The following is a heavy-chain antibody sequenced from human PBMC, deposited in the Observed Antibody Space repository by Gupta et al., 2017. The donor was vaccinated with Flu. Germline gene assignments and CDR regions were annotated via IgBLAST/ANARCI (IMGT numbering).Heavy chain of an antibody. Sequence: QVQLQESGPGLVKPSQTLSLTCTVSGGSISSGSYYWSWIRQPAGKGLEGIGRIYTSGSTNYNPSLKSRVTISVDTSKNQFSLKLSSVTAADTAVYYCARDQGSTSCYTRKEGERCPGNRLYWYFDLWGRGTLVTVSS. CDR3: ARDQGSTSCYTRKEGERCPGNRLYWYFDL. V-gene: IGHV4-61*02. CDR1: GGSISSGSYY. CDR2: IYTSGST. D-gene: IGHD2-2*02. J-gene: IGHJ2*01.